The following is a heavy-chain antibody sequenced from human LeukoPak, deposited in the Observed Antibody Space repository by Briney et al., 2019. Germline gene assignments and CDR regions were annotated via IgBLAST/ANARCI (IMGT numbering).Heavy chain of an antibody. CDR3: ARENYFEY. Sequence: GGSLRLSCAASGFTFSSYNMNWVRQTPGKGLEWVSYISSSSSSIYYPESAKGRFTVSRDNAKNSLYLQMNSLRAEDTAVYYCARENYFEYWGQGTLVTVSS. CDR2: ISSSSSSI. J-gene: IGHJ4*02. V-gene: IGHV3-48*04. CDR1: GFTFSSYN.